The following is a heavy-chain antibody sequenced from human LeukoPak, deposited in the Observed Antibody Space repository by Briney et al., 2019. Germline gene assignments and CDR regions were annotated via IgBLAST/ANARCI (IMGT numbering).Heavy chain of an antibody. V-gene: IGHV4-34*01. CDR2: INHSGST. Sequence: PSEILSLTCAVYGGSFSDYYWAWLRQSPGKGREWVGQINHSGSTNYNPSLKRRVTISVHPSKNQSSLKVSSVTAADTAVYYCAREREESGAWYERPHFDYWGQGALVTVSS. CDR1: GGSFSDYY. D-gene: IGHD6-19*01. J-gene: IGHJ4*02. CDR3: AREREESGAWYERPHFDY.